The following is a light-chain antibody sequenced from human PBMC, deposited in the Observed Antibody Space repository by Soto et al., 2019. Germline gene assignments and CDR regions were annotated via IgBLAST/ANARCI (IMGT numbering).Light chain of an antibody. V-gene: IGLV2-14*01. J-gene: IGLJ1*01. CDR1: SSDVGGYDF. Sequence: QSVLTQPASVSGSPGQSITISCTGTSSDVGGYDFVSWYQHHPGKAPKLMIYEVSNRPSGVSDRFSGSKSGNTASLTISGLQAEDEADYYCGSFTISSTLYVFGTGTKVTVL. CDR3: GSFTISSTLYV. CDR2: EVS.